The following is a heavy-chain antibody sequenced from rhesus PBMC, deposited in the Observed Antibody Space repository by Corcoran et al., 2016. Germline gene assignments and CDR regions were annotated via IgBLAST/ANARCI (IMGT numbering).Heavy chain of an antibody. D-gene: IGHD3-3*01. V-gene: IGHV4-65*01. J-gene: IGHJ4*01. CDR2: ISGSSGST. Sequence: GGSVSSSNWWSWIRQPPGKGLEWIGYISGSSGSTYYNPSLKSRVTISTDTSKNQFSLKLSSVTAADTAVYYCARDGPIEPLLFDYWGQGVLVTVSS. CDR3: ARDGPIEPLLFDY. CDR1: GGSVSSSNW.